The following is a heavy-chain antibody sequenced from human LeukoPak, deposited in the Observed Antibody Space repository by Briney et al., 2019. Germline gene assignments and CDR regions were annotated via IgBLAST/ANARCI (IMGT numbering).Heavy chain of an antibody. CDR1: GFSFSSYG. V-gene: IGHV3-33*01. CDR2: IWYDGSNK. CDR3: ARDGTGSGFDY. D-gene: IGHD1-7*01. Sequence: PGGSLRLSCAASGFSFSSYGMHWVRQAPGKGLEWVAVIWYDGSNKYYADSVKGRFTISRDNSKNTLYLQMNSLRAEDTAVYYCARDGTGSGFDYWGREPWSPSPQ. J-gene: IGHJ4*02.